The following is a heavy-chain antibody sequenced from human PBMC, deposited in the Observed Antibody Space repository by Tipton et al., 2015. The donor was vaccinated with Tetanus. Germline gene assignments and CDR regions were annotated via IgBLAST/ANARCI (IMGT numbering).Heavy chain of an antibody. CDR2: IYYSGST. Sequence: TLSLTCTVSGGSISSSSYYWGWIRQPPGKGLEWIGSIYYSGSTYYNPSLKSRVTISVDTSKNQFSLKLSSVTAADTAVYYCARAIGALTTVTIYYYYGMDVWGQGTTVTVSS. V-gene: IGHV4-39*01. J-gene: IGHJ6*02. CDR3: ARAIGALTTVTIYYYYGMDV. CDR1: GGSISSSSYY. D-gene: IGHD4-11*01.